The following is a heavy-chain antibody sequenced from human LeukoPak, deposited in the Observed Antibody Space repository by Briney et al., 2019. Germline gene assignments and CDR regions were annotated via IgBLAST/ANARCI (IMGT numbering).Heavy chain of an antibody. CDR2: INPRGGST. D-gene: IGHD3-22*01. J-gene: IGHJ4*02. V-gene: IGHV1-46*01. CDR3: ARDRTHYYESSGYYSRWEY. CDR1: GYTFTSYF. Sequence: ASVKVSCKASGYTFTSYFMHWVRQAPGQGLELMGLINPRGGSTRYAQKFQGRVTMTRDTSTSTVYMELSSLRSEDTAMYYCARDRTHYYESSGYYSRWEYWGQGTLVTVSS.